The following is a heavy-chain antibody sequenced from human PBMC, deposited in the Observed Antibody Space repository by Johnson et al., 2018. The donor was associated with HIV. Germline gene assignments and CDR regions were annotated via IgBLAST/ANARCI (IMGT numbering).Heavy chain of an antibody. Sequence: QVQLVESGGGVVQPGTSLRLSCEASGLTLSAYGLHWVRQAPGKGLEWVAVIWPAGNNRYYADSVKGRFTVSRDNSKNTLYLQMNSLRAEDTAVYYCAGDTDRVWQWLVVPAGDAFDIWGQGTMVTVSS. J-gene: IGHJ3*02. D-gene: IGHD6-19*01. V-gene: IGHV3-33*01. CDR3: AGDTDRVWQWLVVPAGDAFDI. CDR1: GLTLSAYG. CDR2: IWPAGNNR.